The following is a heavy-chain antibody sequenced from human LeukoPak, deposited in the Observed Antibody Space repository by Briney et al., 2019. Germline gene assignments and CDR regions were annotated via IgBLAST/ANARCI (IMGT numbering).Heavy chain of an antibody. Sequence: PSETLSLTCTVPGGSISSYYWSWIRQPPGKGLEWSVYIYTSGSTNYNPSPKSRVTISVDPSKKQFFLKLSSVTAADTAVYYCARHGPYYYFDMDVWGKGTTVTVSS. CDR1: GGSISSYY. CDR2: IYTSGST. CDR3: ARHGPYYYFDMDV. D-gene: IGHD5-24*01. J-gene: IGHJ6*03. V-gene: IGHV4-4*09.